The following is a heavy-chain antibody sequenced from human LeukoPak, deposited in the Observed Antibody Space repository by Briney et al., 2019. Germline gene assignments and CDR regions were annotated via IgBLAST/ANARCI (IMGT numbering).Heavy chain of an antibody. CDR1: GYTFTGYY. CDR2: INPNSGGT. V-gene: IGHV1-2*04. CDR3: ARGFDTMVRGVIPFDY. D-gene: IGHD3-10*01. Sequence: ASVKVSCKASGYTFTGYYMHWVRQAPGQGLEWMGWINPNSGGTNYAQKFQGWVTMTRDTSISTAYMELSRLRSDDTAVYYCARGFDTMVRGVIPFDYWGQGTLVTVSS. J-gene: IGHJ4*02.